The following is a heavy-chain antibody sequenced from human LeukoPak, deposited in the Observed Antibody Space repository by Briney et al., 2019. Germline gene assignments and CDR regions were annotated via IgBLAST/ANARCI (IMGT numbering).Heavy chain of an antibody. J-gene: IGHJ4*02. CDR1: GGSFSGYY. CDR3: ARFASGGYYYGLDY. D-gene: IGHD3-22*01. V-gene: IGHV4-34*01. CDR2: INHSGST. Sequence: SETLSLTCAVYGGSFSGYYWRWIRQPTGKGLEWIGEINHSGSTNYNPSLKSRVTISVDTSKNQFSLKLSSVTAADTAVYYCARFASGGYYYGLDYWGQGTLVTVSS.